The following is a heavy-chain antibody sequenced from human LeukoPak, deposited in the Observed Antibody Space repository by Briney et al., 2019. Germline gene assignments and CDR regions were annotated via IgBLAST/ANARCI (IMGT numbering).Heavy chain of an antibody. CDR1: GDSVSSNSAA. Sequence: SQTLSLTCAISGDSVSSNSAAWNWIRQSPSRGLEWLGRTYYRSKWYNDYAVSVKSRITINPDISKNQFSLQLNSVTPEDTAVYYCARASLTTVTTFRPLDPWGQGTLVTVSS. J-gene: IGHJ5*02. D-gene: IGHD4-17*01. CDR2: TYYRSKWYN. V-gene: IGHV6-1*01. CDR3: ARASLTTVTTFRPLDP.